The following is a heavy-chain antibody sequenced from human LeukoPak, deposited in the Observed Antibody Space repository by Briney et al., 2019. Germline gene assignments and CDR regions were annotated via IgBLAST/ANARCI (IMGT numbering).Heavy chain of an antibody. CDR3: AGGSVGAFVI. CDR2: IYYSGST. D-gene: IGHD4-23*01. Sequence: SETLSLTCTVSGGSISSGGYYWSWIRQHPGKGLEWIGYIYYSGSTYYNPSLKSRVTISVDTSKNQFSLKLSSVTAADTAVYYCAGGSVGAFVIWGQGTMVTVSS. CDR1: GGSISSGGYY. V-gene: IGHV4-31*03. J-gene: IGHJ3*02.